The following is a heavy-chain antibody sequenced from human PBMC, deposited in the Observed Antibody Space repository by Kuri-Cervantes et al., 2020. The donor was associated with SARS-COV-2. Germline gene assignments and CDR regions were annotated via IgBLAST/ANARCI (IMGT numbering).Heavy chain of an antibody. D-gene: IGHD6-19*01. CDR1: GYTFTSYD. CDR2: MNPNSGNT. CDR3: ARASLSGWYPPDY. J-gene: IGHJ4*02. Sequence: ASVKVSCKASGYTFTSYDINWVRQATGQGLEWIGWMNPNSGNTGYAQKFQGRVTITRNTSISTAYMELSSLRSEDTAVYYCARASLSGWYPPDYWGQGTLVTVSS. V-gene: IGHV1-8*03.